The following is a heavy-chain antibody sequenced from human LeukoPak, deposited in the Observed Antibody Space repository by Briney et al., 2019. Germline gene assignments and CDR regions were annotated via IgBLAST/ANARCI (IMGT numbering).Heavy chain of an antibody. CDR1: GFTVSSKY. D-gene: IGHD4-17*01. CDR2: IYSAGST. CDR3: AREHYGDLYFDY. J-gene: IGHJ4*02. V-gene: IGHV3-53*05. Sequence: GSLRLSCAASGFTVSSKYMSWVRQAPGKGLEWVSVIYSAGSTYYADSVKGRFTISRDNSKNTLYLQVNSLRAEDTAVYYCAREHYGDLYFDYWGQGTLVTVSS.